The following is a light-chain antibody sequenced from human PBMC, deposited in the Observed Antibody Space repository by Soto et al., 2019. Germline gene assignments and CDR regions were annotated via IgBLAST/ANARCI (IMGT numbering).Light chain of an antibody. CDR2: DAS. J-gene: IGKJ1*01. CDR3: QQYNNWWT. Sequence: EIVLTQSPVSLSLSPWERATLSCRASQSISTFLAWYQQKPGQAPRLLIYDASSRATGIPARFSGSGSGADFTLTISSLEPEDFAVYYCQQYNNWWTFGQGTKVDIK. CDR1: QSISTF. V-gene: IGKV3-11*01.